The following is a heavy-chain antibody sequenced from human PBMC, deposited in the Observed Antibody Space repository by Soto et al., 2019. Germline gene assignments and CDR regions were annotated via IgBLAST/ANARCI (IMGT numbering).Heavy chain of an antibody. V-gene: IGHV4-39*01. CDR2: IYYSGST. CDR3: ARLWEQLVTNYFDY. J-gene: IGHJ4*02. D-gene: IGHD6-6*01. CDR1: GGSISSSSYY. Sequence: QLQLQESGPGLVKPSETLSLTCTVSGGSISSSSYYWGWIRQPPGKGLEWIGSIYYSGSTYYNPSLKSRVTISVDTSKNQFSLKLSSVTAADTAVYYCARLWEQLVTNYFDYWGQGTLVTVSS.